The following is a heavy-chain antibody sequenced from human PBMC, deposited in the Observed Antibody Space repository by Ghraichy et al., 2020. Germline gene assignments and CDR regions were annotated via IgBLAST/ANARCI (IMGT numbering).Heavy chain of an antibody. CDR1: GFTFSDYY. V-gene: IGHV3-11*01. CDR3: ARDFYDSSGYYSNDAFDI. CDR2: ISSSGSTI. Sequence: GGSLRLSCAASGFTFSDYYMSWIRQAPGKGLEWVSYISSSGSTIYYADSVKGRFTISRDNAKNSLYLQMNSLRAEDTAVYYCARDFYDSSGYYSNDAFDIWGQGTMVTVSS. J-gene: IGHJ3*02. D-gene: IGHD3-22*01.